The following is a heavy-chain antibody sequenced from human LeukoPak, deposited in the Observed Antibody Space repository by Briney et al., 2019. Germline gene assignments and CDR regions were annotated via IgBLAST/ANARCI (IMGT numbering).Heavy chain of an antibody. CDR2: INHSGST. Sequence: SETLSLTCAVYGGSFSGYYWSWIRQPPGKGLEWIGEINHSGSTNYNPSLKSRVTISVDTSKNQFSLKLSSVTAADTAVYYCARWGYCSSTSCRKSYYYYYGMDVWGQGTTVTASS. D-gene: IGHD2-2*01. CDR1: GGSFSGYY. CDR3: ARWGYCSSTSCRKSYYYYYGMDV. J-gene: IGHJ6*02. V-gene: IGHV4-34*01.